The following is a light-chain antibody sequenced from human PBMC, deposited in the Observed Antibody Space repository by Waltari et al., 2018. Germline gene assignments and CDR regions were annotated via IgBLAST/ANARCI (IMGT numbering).Light chain of an antibody. J-gene: IGLJ2*01. CDR3: CSYAGSSTFVV. V-gene: IGLV2-23*02. CDR2: EVS. CDR1: SSDVGSYNL. Sequence: QSALTQPASVSGSPGQSITISCPGTSSDVGSYNLVPWYEQHPGKAPKFMIYEVSKRPSGVSNRFSGSKSGNTASLTISGLQAEDEADYYCCSYAGSSTFVVFGGGTKLTVL.